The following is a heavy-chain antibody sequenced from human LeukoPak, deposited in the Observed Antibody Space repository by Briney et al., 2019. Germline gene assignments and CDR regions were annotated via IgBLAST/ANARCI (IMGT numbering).Heavy chain of an antibody. D-gene: IGHD5-12*01. CDR1: GGSISSGDYY. J-gene: IGHJ4*02. V-gene: IGHV4-30-4*01. CDR3: ARAGRGSGYGMEGHDGEFDY. Sequence: SETLSLTCTVSGGSISSGDYYWSWIRQPPGKGLEWIGYIYYSGSTYYNPSLKSRVTISVDTSKNQFSLKLSSVTAADTAVYYCARAGRGSGYGMEGHDGEFDYWGQGTLVTVSS. CDR2: IYYSGST.